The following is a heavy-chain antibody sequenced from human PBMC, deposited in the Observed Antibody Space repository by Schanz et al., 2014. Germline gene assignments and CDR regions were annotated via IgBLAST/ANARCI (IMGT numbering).Heavy chain of an antibody. Sequence: EVELVESGGGLVKPGGSLRLSCVVSGFTFTNAWMSWVRQAPGKGLEWVSAISGSGGDTYYADSVKGRFTISRDNSKNTLYLQMNSLRAEDTAVYYCAKGQLLSYYFDYWGQGALVTVSS. D-gene: IGHD2-21*01. CDR1: GFTFTNAW. J-gene: IGHJ4*02. CDR2: ISGSGGDT. CDR3: AKGQLLSYYFDY. V-gene: IGHV3-23*04.